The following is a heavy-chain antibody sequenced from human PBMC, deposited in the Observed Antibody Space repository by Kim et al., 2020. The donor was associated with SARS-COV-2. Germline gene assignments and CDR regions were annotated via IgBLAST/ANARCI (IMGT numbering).Heavy chain of an antibody. CDR1: GYTFTSYD. CDR2: MNPNSGNT. J-gene: IGHJ4*02. CDR3: ARRRWYSSGWHIDY. D-gene: IGHD6-19*01. Sequence: ASVKVSCKASGYTFTSYDINWVRQATGQGLEWMGWMNPNSGNTGYAQKFQGRVTMTRNTSISTAYMELSSLRSEDTAVYYCARRRWYSSGWHIDYWGQGTLVTVSS. V-gene: IGHV1-8*01.